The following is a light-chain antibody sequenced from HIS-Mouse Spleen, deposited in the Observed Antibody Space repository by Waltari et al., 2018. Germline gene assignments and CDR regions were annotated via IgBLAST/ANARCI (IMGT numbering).Light chain of an antibody. CDR1: SSDVGSYNL. CDR3: CSYAGSSTGV. J-gene: IGLJ2*01. V-gene: IGLV2-23*01. Sequence: QSALTQPPSASGSLAQSITISCTGTSSDVGSYNLVSWYQQHPGKAPKLMIYEGSKRPSGVSNRFSGSKSGNTASLTISGLQAEDEADYYCCSYAGSSTGVFGGGTKLTVL. CDR2: EGS.